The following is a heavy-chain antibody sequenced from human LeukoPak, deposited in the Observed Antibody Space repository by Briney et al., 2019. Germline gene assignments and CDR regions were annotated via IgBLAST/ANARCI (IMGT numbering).Heavy chain of an antibody. CDR2: MNPNSGNT. V-gene: IGHV1-8*01. CDR3: ATDLFYYDSFGAPEHPNWYFDL. CDR1: GYTFTSYD. Sequence: ASVKVSCKASGYTFTSYDINWVRQATGQGLEWMGWMNPNSGNTGYAQKFQGRVTMTRNTSISTAYMELSSLRSEDTAVYYCATDLFYYDSFGAPEHPNWYFDLWGRGTLVTVSS. D-gene: IGHD3-22*01. J-gene: IGHJ2*01.